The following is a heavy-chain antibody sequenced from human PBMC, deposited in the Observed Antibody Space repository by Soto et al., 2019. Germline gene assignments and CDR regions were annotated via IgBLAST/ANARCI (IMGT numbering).Heavy chain of an antibody. V-gene: IGHV3-30-3*01. CDR2: ISYDGSNK. Sequence: PGGALRLSCSASGFTFSSYAMHWVRQAPGKGLEWVAVISYDGSNKYYADSVKGRFTISRDNSKNTLYLQMNSLRAEDTAVYYCARALALYYYCGMDVWGQGTTVTVSS. CDR3: ARALALYYYCGMDV. CDR1: GFTFSSYA. J-gene: IGHJ6*02.